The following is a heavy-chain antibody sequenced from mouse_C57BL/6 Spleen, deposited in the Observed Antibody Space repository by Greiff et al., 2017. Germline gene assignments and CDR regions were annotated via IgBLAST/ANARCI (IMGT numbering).Heavy chain of an antibody. CDR1: GYTFTDYY. J-gene: IGHJ1*03. Sequence: VQLQQSGAELVRPGASVKLSCKASGYTFTDYYINWVKQRPGQGLEWIARIYPGSGNTYYNEKFKGKATLTAEKSSSTAYMQLSSLTSEDSAVYFCARHYDYAHWYFDVWGTGTTVTVSS. D-gene: IGHD2-4*01. V-gene: IGHV1-76*01. CDR3: ARHYDYAHWYFDV. CDR2: IYPGSGNT.